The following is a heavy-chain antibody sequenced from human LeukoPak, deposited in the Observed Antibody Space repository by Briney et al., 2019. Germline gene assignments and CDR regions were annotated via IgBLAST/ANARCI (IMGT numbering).Heavy chain of an antibody. CDR3: GRGYPYYFDH. J-gene: IGHJ4*02. Sequence: GGSLRLSCAASGFTFSSYAMSWVRQAPGKGLEWVAVISYDGSNKYYADSVKGRFTISRDNSKNTLYLQMNSLRAEDTAVYYCGRGYPYYFDHWGQGTLVTVSS. V-gene: IGHV3-30*14. CDR2: ISYDGSNK. D-gene: IGHD3-22*01. CDR1: GFTFSSYA.